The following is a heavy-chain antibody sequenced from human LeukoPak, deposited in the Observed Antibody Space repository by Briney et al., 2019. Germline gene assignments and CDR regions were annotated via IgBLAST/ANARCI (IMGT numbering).Heavy chain of an antibody. CDR3: TRGAGSGYYFYMDV. CDR2: INWNGGST. D-gene: IGHD3-10*01. V-gene: IGHV3-20*04. J-gene: IGHJ6*03. Sequence: GGSLRLSCAASGFTFDDYGMNWVRQAPGKGLEWVCGINWNGGSTGYADSVKGRFTIARDYATNSLYLQMNSLRAEDTAFYYWTRGAGSGYYFYMDVWGKGTTVTVSS. CDR1: GFTFDDYG.